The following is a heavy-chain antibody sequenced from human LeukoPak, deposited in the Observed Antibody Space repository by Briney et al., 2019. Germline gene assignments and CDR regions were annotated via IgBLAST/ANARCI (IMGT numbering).Heavy chain of an antibody. D-gene: IGHD3-22*01. CDR2: IGSSRSYI. J-gene: IGHJ4*02. CDR1: GFTFSSYS. Sequence: GGSLRLSCAASGFTFSSYSMNWVRQAPGKGLEWVSSIGSSRSYIYYADSVKGRFTISRDNAKNSLYLQMNSLGAEDTAVYYCARGGEYYDSSGYYYPEGRYFDYWGQGTLVTVSS. CDR3: ARGGEYYDSSGYYYPEGRYFDY. V-gene: IGHV3-21*01.